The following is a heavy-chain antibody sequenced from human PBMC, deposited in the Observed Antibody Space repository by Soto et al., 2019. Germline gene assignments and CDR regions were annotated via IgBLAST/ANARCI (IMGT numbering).Heavy chain of an antibody. Sequence: ASVKVSCKVPGYTLTELSMHWVRQAPGKGLEWVANLNQGANEKNYVDSVKGRFAVSRDNAKSTLYLQMDSLSADDTAVYYCARDPGWGALDYWGRGTLVTVSS. V-gene: IGHV3-7*01. CDR3: ARDPGWGALDY. D-gene: IGHD7-27*01. J-gene: IGHJ4*02. CDR1: GYTLTELS. CDR2: LNQGANEK.